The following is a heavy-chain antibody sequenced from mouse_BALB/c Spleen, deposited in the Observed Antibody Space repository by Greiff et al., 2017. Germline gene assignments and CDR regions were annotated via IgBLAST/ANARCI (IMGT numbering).Heavy chain of an antibody. CDR3: SRNYYGSRLWYFDV. CDR2: ISSGSSTI. D-gene: IGHD1-1*01. J-gene: IGHJ1*01. Sequence: DVKLVESGGGLVQPGGSRKLSCAASGFTFSSFGMHWVRQAPEKGLEWVAYISSGSSTIYYADTVKGRFTISRDNPKNTLFLQMTSLRSEDTAMYYCSRNYYGSRLWYFDVWGAGTTVTVSS. V-gene: IGHV5-17*02. CDR1: GFTFSSFG.